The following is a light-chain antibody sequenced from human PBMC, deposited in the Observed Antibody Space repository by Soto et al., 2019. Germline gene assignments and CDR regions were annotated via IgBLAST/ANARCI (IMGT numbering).Light chain of an antibody. CDR3: QKPGGPPPYP. Sequence: EIVLTQSPGTLSLSPGERVTLSCRASQSVTSSSLAWYQQKPGQAPRLLIYGASNRATGIPDRFSGSGSGADFPPPISKLEPEDIAVYYLQKPGGPPPYPFGRGTKLEIK. CDR1: QSVTSSS. V-gene: IGKV3-20*01. J-gene: IGKJ2*01. CDR2: GAS.